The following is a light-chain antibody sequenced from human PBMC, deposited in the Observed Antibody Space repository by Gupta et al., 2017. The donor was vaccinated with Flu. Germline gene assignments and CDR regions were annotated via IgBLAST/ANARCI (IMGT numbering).Light chain of an antibody. CDR1: QSRRHSDGKIY. CDR3: RQRLQFPRT. CDR2: EGS. V-gene: IGKV2D-29*01. J-gene: IGKJ2*01. Sequence: QSRRHSDGKIYLYWYLQKPGQPPQLLIYEGSYRGCGVPDRFSGRGSGTDFTLIISRVEAEDVGVYSCRQRLQFPRTFGQGTKVEI.